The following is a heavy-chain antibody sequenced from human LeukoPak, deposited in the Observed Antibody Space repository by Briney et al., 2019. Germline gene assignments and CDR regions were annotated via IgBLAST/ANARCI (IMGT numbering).Heavy chain of an antibody. CDR3: ARDWDHNRLYYDFWSGYYRGMDV. V-gene: IGHV1-46*01. Sequence: ASVKVSCKASGYTFTNYYMHWVRQAPGQGLEWMGIINPSGGSTSYAQKFQGRVTMTRDTSTSTVYMELSSLRSEDTAVYYCARDWDHNRLYYDFWSGYYRGMDVWGQGTTVTVSS. CDR2: INPSGGST. D-gene: IGHD3-3*01. J-gene: IGHJ6*02. CDR1: GYTFTNYY.